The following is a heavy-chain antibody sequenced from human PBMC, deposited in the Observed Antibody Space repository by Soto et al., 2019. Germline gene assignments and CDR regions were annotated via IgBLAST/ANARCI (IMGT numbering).Heavy chain of an antibody. CDR2: IIPIFGTA. D-gene: IGHD4-17*01. CDR3: ARSNDYGDRGFDY. Sequence: SVKVSCKASGGTFSSYAISWVRQAPGQGLEWMGGIIPIFGTANYAQKFQGRVTITADESTSTAYMELSSLRSEDTAVYYCARSNDYGDRGFDYWGQGTLVTVSS. V-gene: IGHV1-69*13. J-gene: IGHJ4*02. CDR1: GGTFSSYA.